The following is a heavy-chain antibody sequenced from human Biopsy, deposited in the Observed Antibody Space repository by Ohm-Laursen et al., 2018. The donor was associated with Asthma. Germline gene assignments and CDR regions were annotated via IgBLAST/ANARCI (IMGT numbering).Heavy chain of an antibody. D-gene: IGHD6-13*01. Sequence: SLRLSCAASGFNFHNHGMNWVRRAPGKGLEWVAQILFDGRKINYPDSVKGRFTISRDNSKNMVYLQMNSLRPEDTAVYYCAKDRVAGRSYYFDYWGQGSLVSVSS. CDR2: ILFDGRKI. V-gene: IGHV3-30*18. J-gene: IGHJ4*02. CDR3: AKDRVAGRSYYFDY. CDR1: GFNFHNHG.